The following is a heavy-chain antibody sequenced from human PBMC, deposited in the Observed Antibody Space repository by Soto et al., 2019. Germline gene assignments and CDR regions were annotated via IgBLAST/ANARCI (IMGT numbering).Heavy chain of an antibody. CDR1: GFTFSSYE. V-gene: IGHV3-48*03. D-gene: IGHD3-3*01. Sequence: GGSLRLSCAASGFTFSSYEMNWVRQAPGKGLEWVSYISSSGSTIYYADSVKGRFTIPRDNAKNSLYLQMNSLRAEDTAVYYCASDFWSGYLLRAYYYYGMDVWGQGTTVTVSS. J-gene: IGHJ6*02. CDR3: ASDFWSGYLLRAYYYYGMDV. CDR2: ISSSGSTI.